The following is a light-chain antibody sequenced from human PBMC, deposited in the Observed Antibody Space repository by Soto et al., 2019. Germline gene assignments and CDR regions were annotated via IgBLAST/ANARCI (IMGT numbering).Light chain of an antibody. J-gene: IGKJ1*01. CDR2: AAS. V-gene: IGKV1-39*01. CDR3: QQYNSYWT. Sequence: DSQMTQSPSSLSASVGDRVTITCRASRSISSYLNWYQQKPGKAPKLLIYAASSLQSGVPSRFSGSGSGTEFTLTLSSLQPDDFATYYCQQYNSYWTFGQGTKVDIK. CDR1: RSISSY.